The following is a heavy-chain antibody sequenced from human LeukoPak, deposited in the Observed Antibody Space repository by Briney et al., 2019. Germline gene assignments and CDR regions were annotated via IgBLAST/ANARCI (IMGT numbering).Heavy chain of an antibody. D-gene: IGHD3-10*01. CDR3: ARSPDTMVRGVIIPYYGMDV. J-gene: IGHJ6*02. CDR1: GYTFTSYG. Sequence: ASVKVSCKASGYTFTSYGISWVRQAPGQGLEWMGWISAYNGNTNYAQKLQGRVTMTTDTSTSTAYMELRSLRSDDTAVYYCARSPDTMVRGVIIPYYGMDVWGQGTTVTVSS. V-gene: IGHV1-18*01. CDR2: ISAYNGNT.